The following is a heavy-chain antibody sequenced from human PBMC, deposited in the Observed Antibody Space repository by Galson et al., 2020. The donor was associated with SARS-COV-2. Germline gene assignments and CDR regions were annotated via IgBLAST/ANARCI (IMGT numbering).Heavy chain of an antibody. D-gene: IGHD1-1*01. J-gene: IGHJ4*02. CDR1: GGTFSSSD. Sequence: SVKVSCKASGGTFSSSDVNWVRQAPGQGLEWLGGFIHVFHTATYAQKFKGRVKITADEPTTTAYMELTSLRSDDTAVYFCVRGEVQTLDYVGQGTLVTGSS. CDR3: VRGEVQTLDY. V-gene: IGHV1-69*13. CDR2: FIHVFHTA.